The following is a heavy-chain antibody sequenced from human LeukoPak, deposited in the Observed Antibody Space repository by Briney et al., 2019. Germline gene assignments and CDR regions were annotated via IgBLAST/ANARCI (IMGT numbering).Heavy chain of an antibody. J-gene: IGHJ6*04. CDR1: AFRFSSFA. V-gene: IGHV3-23*01. CDR3: ARAGQQLSSWGMDV. D-gene: IGHD6-13*01. CDR2: IHGNGETT. Sequence: GGSLRLSCAASAFRFSSFAMTWVRQAPGKGLEWVSGIHGNGETTYYADSVKGRFTISRDNSRELLYLQMNSLRVEDTAVYYCARAGQQLSSWGMDVWGKGTTVTVSS.